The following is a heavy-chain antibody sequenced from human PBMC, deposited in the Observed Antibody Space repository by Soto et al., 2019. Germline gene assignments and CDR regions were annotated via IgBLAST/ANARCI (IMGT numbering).Heavy chain of an antibody. CDR3: AKSGREAELIIVDY. D-gene: IGHD3-16*02. Sequence: QIQLVQSGVEVKKPGASVKVSCKASGYTFNNYGITWVRQAPGQGLEWMGWISAYNGKTNYAQKLQGRVTMTTDTSTNTVDMELTNLRSDDTAVYYCAKSGREAELIIVDYWGQGTRVTVYS. V-gene: IGHV1-18*04. J-gene: IGHJ4*02. CDR2: ISAYNGKT. CDR1: GYTFNNYG.